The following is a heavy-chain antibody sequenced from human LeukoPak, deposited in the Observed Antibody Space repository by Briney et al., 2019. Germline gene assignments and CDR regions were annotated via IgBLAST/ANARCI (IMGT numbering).Heavy chain of an antibody. D-gene: IGHD3-10*01. J-gene: IGHJ4*02. Sequence: SETLSLTCIVSGGSISRGSCYWNWIRQPAGKGLEWMGRVYNSGSTNYNPSLKSRVTISTDMSKNQFSLKLSSVTAADTAVYYCARQTFGALYFDSWGQGTLVTVSS. V-gene: IGHV4-61*02. CDR1: GGSISRGSCY. CDR3: ARQTFGALYFDS. CDR2: VYNSGST.